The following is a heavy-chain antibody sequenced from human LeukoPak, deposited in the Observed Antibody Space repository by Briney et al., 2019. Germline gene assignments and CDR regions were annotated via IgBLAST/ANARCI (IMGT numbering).Heavy chain of an antibody. CDR1: GFKFDDYG. CDR2: VNWNGDSI. V-gene: IGHV3-20*04. CDR3: ARGDSSNYYFRQYFDY. J-gene: IGHJ4*02. D-gene: IGHD3-22*01. Sequence: GGSLRLSCAASGFKFDDYGMAWVRQALGKGLEWVSGVNWNGDSIGYADSVKGRVAISRDNAKKSLDLQMNSLRAEDTALYYCARGDSSNYYFRQYFDYWGQGTLVTVSS.